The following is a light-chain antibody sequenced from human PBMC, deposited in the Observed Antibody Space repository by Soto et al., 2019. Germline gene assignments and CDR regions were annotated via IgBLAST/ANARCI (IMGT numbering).Light chain of an antibody. J-gene: IGKJ5*01. V-gene: IGKV3-15*01. CDR3: QQYNNWPPIT. Sequence: EVVMTQSPDTLSLSPGERVTLSGRASQSVRSKLAWYQQKPGQAPRLFIYGASTRATGIPARFSGSGSGTEFTLTISSLQSEDFAIYYCQQYNNWPPITFGQGTRLEIK. CDR2: GAS. CDR1: QSVRSK.